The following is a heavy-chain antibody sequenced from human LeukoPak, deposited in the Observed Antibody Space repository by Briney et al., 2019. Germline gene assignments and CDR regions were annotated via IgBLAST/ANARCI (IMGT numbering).Heavy chain of an antibody. CDR2: IRDNRSSK. J-gene: IGHJ3*02. D-gene: IGHD3-9*01. CDR3: AKEVNYDIVSGSQHAFDI. V-gene: IGHV3-23*01. CDR1: GFTFSSYA. Sequence: GGSLRLSCAASGFTFSSYAMIWVRQAPGKGLEWVAAIRDNRSSKYYADSVKGRFTISRDNSKNTLYLQMNSLRAEDTAVYYFAKEVNYDIVSGSQHAFDIWGQGTMVTVSS.